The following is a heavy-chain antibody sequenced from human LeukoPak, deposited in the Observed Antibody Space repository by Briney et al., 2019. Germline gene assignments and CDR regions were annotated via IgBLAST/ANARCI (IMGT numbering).Heavy chain of an antibody. CDR3: AREPKLKRWLDS. Sequence: GGSLRLSCAASGFTISSNWMSWVRQAPGRGLEWVANIKQDGSEKYYVDSVKGRFTIYRDNAKNSLYLQMDSLRAEDTAVYYCAREPKLKRWLDSWGQGTLVTVS. CDR2: IKQDGSEK. CDR1: GFTISSNW. J-gene: IGHJ4*02. D-gene: IGHD5-24*01. V-gene: IGHV3-7*01.